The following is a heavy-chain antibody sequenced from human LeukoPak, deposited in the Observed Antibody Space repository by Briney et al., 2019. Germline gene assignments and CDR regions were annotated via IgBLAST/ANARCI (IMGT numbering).Heavy chain of an antibody. D-gene: IGHD2-2*01. CDR1: GYTFTSYG. CDR2: ISAYNVNT. CDR3: ARVARLSSRIVVVPAALNEAYYYGMDV. Sequence: GASVKVSCKASGYTFTSYGISWVRQAPGQGVKWLGWISAYNVNTNYAQTLQGRVTMTTDTSTSTAYMELRSLRSDDTAVYYCARVARLSSRIVVVPAALNEAYYYGMDVWGKGTTVTVSS. J-gene: IGHJ6*04. V-gene: IGHV1-18*04.